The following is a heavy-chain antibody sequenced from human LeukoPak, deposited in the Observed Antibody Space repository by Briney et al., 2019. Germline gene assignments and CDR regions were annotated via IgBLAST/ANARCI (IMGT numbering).Heavy chain of an antibody. V-gene: IGHV3-30-3*01. Sequence: PGRSLRLSCAASGFTFSSYAMHWVRQAPGKGLEWVAVISYDGSNKYYADSVKGRFTISRDNSKNTLYLQMNSLRAEDTAVYYCAKEKEGGYFDLWGRGTLVTVSS. J-gene: IGHJ2*01. CDR2: ISYDGSNK. CDR3: AKEKEGGYFDL. CDR1: GFTFSSYA. D-gene: IGHD1-26*01.